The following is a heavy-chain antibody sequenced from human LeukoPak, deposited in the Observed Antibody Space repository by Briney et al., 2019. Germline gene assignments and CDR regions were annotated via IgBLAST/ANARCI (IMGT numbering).Heavy chain of an antibody. D-gene: IGHD5-18*01. CDR1: GDSISGYY. CDR2: IHSSGTT. CDR3: ARTALDTTTYFHY. J-gene: IGHJ4*02. Sequence: TSETLSLTCTVSGDSISGYYWSWIRQPPGKGLEWIAFIHSSGTTNYSPSLKSRVSISVDTSKNQFSLKLNSVTAVDTAVYYCARTALDTTTYFHYWGQGTLVTVSS. V-gene: IGHV4-4*09.